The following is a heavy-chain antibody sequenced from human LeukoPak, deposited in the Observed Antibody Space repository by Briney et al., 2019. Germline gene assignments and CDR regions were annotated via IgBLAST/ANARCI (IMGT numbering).Heavy chain of an antibody. Sequence: SETLSLTCTVSGGSISSYYWSWIRQPPGKGLEWMGYIYYSGSTNYNPSLKSRVTISVDTSKNQFSLKLSSVTAADTAVYYCARDLNGDYYFDYWGQGTLVTVSS. CDR3: ARDLNGDYYFDY. CDR1: GGSISSYY. D-gene: IGHD3-10*01. CDR2: IYYSGST. V-gene: IGHV4-59*01. J-gene: IGHJ4*02.